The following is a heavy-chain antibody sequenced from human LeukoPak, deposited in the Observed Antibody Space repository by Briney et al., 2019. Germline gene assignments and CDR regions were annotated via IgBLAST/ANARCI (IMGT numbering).Heavy chain of an antibody. CDR1: GYTFTSHD. Sequence: ASVKDSSKASGYTFTSHDINWVRQASGQGLEWMGWMNPNNGETGYAQKFQGRVTMTRDTSISTAYMEVSSLGPEDTATYYCARGEHCNSVSCYGGPTSPGYAFNVWGQGTMVTVSS. V-gene: IGHV1-8*01. D-gene: IGHD2-2*01. J-gene: IGHJ3*01. CDR2: MNPNNGET. CDR3: ARGEHCNSVSCYGGPTSPGYAFNV.